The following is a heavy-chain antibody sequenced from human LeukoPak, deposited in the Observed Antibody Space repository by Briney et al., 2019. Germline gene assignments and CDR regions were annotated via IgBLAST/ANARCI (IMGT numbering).Heavy chain of an antibody. D-gene: IGHD6-6*01. Sequence: SETLSLTCTVSGGSISSSSYYWRWTRQPPGKGLEWIGEINHSGSTNYNPSLKSRVTISVDTSKNKFSLKLSSVTAADTGVYYCAREAIAARRGGISGYYYYMGVWGKGTTVTGSS. CDR3: AREAIAARRGGISGYYYYMGV. V-gene: IGHV4-39*07. CDR2: INHSGST. CDR1: GGSISSSSYY. J-gene: IGHJ6*03.